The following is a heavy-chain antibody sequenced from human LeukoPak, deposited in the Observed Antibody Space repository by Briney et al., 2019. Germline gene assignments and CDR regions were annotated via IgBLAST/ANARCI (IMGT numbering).Heavy chain of an antibody. V-gene: IGHV4-39*07. CDR2: IYYSGST. CDR1: GGSISSSSYY. D-gene: IGHD3-22*01. Sequence: SETLSLTCTVSGGSISSSSYYWGWIRQPPGKGLEWIGSIYYSGSTYYNPSLKSRVTISVDTSKNQFSLKLSSVTAADTAVYYCARDQYYYDSSGYYYVYWGQGTLVTVSS. CDR3: ARDQYYYDSSGYYYVY. J-gene: IGHJ4*02.